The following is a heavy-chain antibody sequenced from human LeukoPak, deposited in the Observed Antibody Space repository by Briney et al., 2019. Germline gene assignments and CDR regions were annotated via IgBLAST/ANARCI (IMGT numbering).Heavy chain of an antibody. Sequence: SETLSLTCTVSGGSISSSSYYWGWIRQPPGKGLEWIGSIYYSGSTYYNPSLKSRVTISVDTSKNQFSLKLSSVTAADTAVYYCARHEAADTFDYWGQGTLVTVSS. CDR3: ARHEAADTFDY. D-gene: IGHD6-13*01. V-gene: IGHV4-39*01. J-gene: IGHJ4*02. CDR1: GGSISSSSYY. CDR2: IYYSGST.